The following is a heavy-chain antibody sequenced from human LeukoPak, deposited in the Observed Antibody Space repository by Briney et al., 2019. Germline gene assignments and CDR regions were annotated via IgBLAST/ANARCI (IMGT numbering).Heavy chain of an antibody. D-gene: IGHD3-10*01. CDR1: GFTFSSYS. Sequence: GGSLRLSCAASGFTFSSYSMNWVRQAPGKGLEWVSGISGSGSSTYYADSVKGRFTISRDNSKNTLTLQMNSLRAEDTAVYYCAKIWFGTYPYYGMDVWGQGTTVTVSS. J-gene: IGHJ6*02. CDR3: AKIWFGTYPYYGMDV. CDR2: ISGSGSST. V-gene: IGHV3-23*01.